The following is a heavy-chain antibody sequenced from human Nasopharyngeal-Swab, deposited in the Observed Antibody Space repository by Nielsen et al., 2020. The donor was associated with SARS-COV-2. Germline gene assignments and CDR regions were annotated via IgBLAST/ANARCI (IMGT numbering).Heavy chain of an antibody. CDR2: ISYDGNNK. CDR1: GFTFSSYA. Sequence: GESLKISCAASGFTFSSYAMHWVRQAPGKGLEWVAVISYDGNNKYYADSVKGRFTISRDNSKNTLYLQMNSLRAEDTAVYYCARDQDSSSYFDYWGQGTLVTVSS. V-gene: IGHV3-30-3*01. D-gene: IGHD6-6*01. J-gene: IGHJ4*02. CDR3: ARDQDSSSYFDY.